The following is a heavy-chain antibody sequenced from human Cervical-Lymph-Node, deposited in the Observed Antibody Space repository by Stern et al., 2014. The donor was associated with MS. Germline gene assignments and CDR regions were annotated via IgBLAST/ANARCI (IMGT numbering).Heavy chain of an antibody. CDR2: ISYDGRDK. J-gene: IGHJ4*02. CDR1: GFVFRRYA. Sequence: QVQLVESGGGVVQPGRSLRLSCAASGFVFRRYALHWVRQAPGKGLEWVALISYDGRDKYYTDSVKGRFTVSRDNSNNTVDREMNSLRLEDTAVYYCAKGGSGSYLDWGQGSLVTVSS. CDR3: AKGGSGSYLD. D-gene: IGHD1-26*01. V-gene: IGHV3-30*04.